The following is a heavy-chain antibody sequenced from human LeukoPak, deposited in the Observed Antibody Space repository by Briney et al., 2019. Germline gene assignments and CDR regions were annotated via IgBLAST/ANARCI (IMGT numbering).Heavy chain of an antibody. CDR1: GASISSYY. CDR2: IYYSGST. V-gene: IGHV4-59*08. Sequence: SETLSLTCTVSGASISSYYWSWIRQPPGKGLEWIGYIYYSGSTNYNPSLKSRVTISVDTSKNQFSLKLSSVTAADTAVYYCAGGVVKYAFDIWGQGTMVTVSS. J-gene: IGHJ3*02. CDR3: AGGVVKYAFDI. D-gene: IGHD3-3*01.